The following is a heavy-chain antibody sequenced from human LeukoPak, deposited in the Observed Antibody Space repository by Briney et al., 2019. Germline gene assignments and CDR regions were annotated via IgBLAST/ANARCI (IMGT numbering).Heavy chain of an antibody. J-gene: IGHJ4*02. CDR3: ARKDGDY. CDR2: IYFTGIA. Sequence: SETLSLTCTVSGTSLSPFHWTWFRQPAEQRLEWIGLIYFTGIATLNPSLRSRVAMSVDLAKNQLFLKLASMTAADTAMYYCARKDGDYWGQGTLVSVSS. V-gene: IGHV4-4*07. CDR1: GTSLSPFH.